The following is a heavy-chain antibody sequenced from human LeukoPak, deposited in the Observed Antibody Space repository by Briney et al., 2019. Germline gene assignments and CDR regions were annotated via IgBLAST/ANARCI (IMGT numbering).Heavy chain of an antibody. CDR1: GGSISRNY. J-gene: IGHJ4*02. D-gene: IGHD2-15*01. Sequence: PSETLPLTCTVSGGSISRNYWNWIRQPPGKGLEWIGYIYYTGNTNYNPSLKSRVTISEDTSKNQVSLKLSSVTAADTAVYYCVRHSRVVAFDYWGQGNLVTVSS. CDR3: VRHSRVVAFDY. CDR2: IYYTGNT. V-gene: IGHV4-59*08.